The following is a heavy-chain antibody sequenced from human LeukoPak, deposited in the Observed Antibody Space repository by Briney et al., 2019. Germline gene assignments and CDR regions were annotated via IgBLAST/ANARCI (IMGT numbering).Heavy chain of an antibody. D-gene: IGHD3-10*01. Sequence: GGSLRLSCAASGFTFSSYSVNWVRQAPGKGLEWVSSISSSSSYIYYADSVKGRFTISSDNAKNSLYLQMNSLRAEDTAVYYCAREGITMVRGVTLWGQGTLVTVSS. CDR2: ISSSSSYI. CDR3: AREGITMVRGVTL. J-gene: IGHJ4*02. V-gene: IGHV3-21*01. CDR1: GFTFSSYS.